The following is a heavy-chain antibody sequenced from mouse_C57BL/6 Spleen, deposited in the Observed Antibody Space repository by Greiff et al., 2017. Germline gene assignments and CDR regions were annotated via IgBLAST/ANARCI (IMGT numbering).Heavy chain of an antibody. CDR1: GFTFSSYG. CDR2: ISSGGSYT. D-gene: IGHD2-2*01. Sequence: EVKLMESGGDLVKPGGSLKLSCAASGFTFSSYGMSWVRQTPDKRLEWVATISSGGSYTYYPDSVKGRFTISRDNAKNTLYLQMSSLKSEDTAMYYCARPLSTMVTTGKGYFDVWGTGTTVTVSS. J-gene: IGHJ1*03. V-gene: IGHV5-6*01. CDR3: ARPLSTMVTTGKGYFDV.